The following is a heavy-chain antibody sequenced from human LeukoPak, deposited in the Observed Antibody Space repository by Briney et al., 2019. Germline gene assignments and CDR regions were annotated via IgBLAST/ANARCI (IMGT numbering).Heavy chain of an antibody. V-gene: IGHV3-23*01. J-gene: IGHJ4*02. Sequence: RLSCAXSGFTFSSYAMSWVRQAPGKGLEWVSAISGSGGSTYYADSVKGRFTISRDNSKNTLYLQMNSLRAEDTAVYYCAKDPLTYYYDSSGYSIDYWGQGTLVTVSS. D-gene: IGHD3-22*01. CDR1: GFTFSSYA. CDR2: ISGSGGST. CDR3: AKDPLTYYYDSSGYSIDY.